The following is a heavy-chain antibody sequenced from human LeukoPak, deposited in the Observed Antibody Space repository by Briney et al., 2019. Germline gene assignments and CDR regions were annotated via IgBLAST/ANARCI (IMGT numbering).Heavy chain of an antibody. CDR1: GFTFSSYA. CDR2: ISYDGSNK. Sequence: PGGSLRLSCAASGFTFSSYAMHWVRQAPGKGLEWVAVISYDGSNKYYADSVKGRFTISRDNSKNTLYLQMNSLRAEDTAVYYCARGYDILTGYYRDHFDYWGQGTLVTVSS. CDR3: ARGYDILTGYYRDHFDY. J-gene: IGHJ4*02. V-gene: IGHV3-30-3*01. D-gene: IGHD3-9*01.